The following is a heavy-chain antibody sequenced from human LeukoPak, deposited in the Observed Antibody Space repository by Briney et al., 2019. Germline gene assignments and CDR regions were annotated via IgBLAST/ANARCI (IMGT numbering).Heavy chain of an antibody. CDR2: INHSGST. D-gene: IGHD6-19*01. Sequence: PETLSLTCAVYGGSFSGYYWSWIRQAPGKGLEWIGEINHSGSTNYNPSLKSRVTISVDTSKNHFSLKLSSVTAADTAVYYCARLVQGSGYDSAVAGTYYFDYWGQGTLVTVSS. CDR1: GGSFSGYY. J-gene: IGHJ4*02. CDR3: ARLVQGSGYDSAVAGTYYFDY. V-gene: IGHV4-34*01.